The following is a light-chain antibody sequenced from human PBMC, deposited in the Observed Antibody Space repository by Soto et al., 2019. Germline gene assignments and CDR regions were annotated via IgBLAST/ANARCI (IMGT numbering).Light chain of an antibody. CDR3: SSYTSSSALV. Sequence: QSPLTQPAPVSVSPGQSITIFCTGTGSDVGGYNYVSWYQQHPGKAPKLMIYDVSNRPSGVSNRFSGSKSGNTASLTISGLQAEDEADYYCSSYTSSSALVFGTGTKVTVL. CDR2: DVS. J-gene: IGLJ1*01. V-gene: IGLV2-14*01. CDR1: GSDVGGYNY.